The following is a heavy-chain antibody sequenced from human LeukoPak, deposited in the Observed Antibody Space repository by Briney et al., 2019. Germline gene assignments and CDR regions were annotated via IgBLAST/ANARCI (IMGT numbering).Heavy chain of an antibody. V-gene: IGHV4-34*12. CDR1: GVSFCGYY. J-gene: IGHJ6*03. D-gene: IGHD5-18*01. Sequence: PSETLSLICAVYGVSFCGYYWSWIRQPPGKGLEWIGEIIHSGSTNYTPSLKSRVTISVDTSKNQFSLKLSSVTAADTAVYYCARETSVRGYSNGYYYMDVWGKGTTVTVSS. CDR2: IIHSGST. CDR3: ARETSVRGYSNGYYYMDV.